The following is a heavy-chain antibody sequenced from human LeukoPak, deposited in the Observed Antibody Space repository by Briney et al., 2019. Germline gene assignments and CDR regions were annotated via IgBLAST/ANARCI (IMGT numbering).Heavy chain of an antibody. V-gene: IGHV4-39*07. CDR2: IYYSGSI. Sequence: SETLSLTCTVSGGSISSSSYYWGWIRQPPGKGLEWIGSIYYSGSIYYNPSLKSRVTISVDTSKNQFSLKLSSVTAADTAVYYCASTSSSWSGYFDYWGQGTLVTVSS. CDR1: GGSISSSSYY. CDR3: ASTSSSWSGYFDY. D-gene: IGHD6-13*01. J-gene: IGHJ4*02.